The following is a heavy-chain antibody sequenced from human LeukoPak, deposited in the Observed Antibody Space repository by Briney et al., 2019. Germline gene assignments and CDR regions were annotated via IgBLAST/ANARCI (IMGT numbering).Heavy chain of an antibody. D-gene: IGHD6-19*01. CDR2: ISYDGSNK. Sequence: GGSLRLSCAASGFTFSSYGMHWVRQAPGKGLEWVAVISYDGSNKYYADSVKGRFTISRDNSKNTLYLQMNSLRAEDTAVYYCAKQTEWLVSFYYYYYMDVWGKGTTVTVSS. V-gene: IGHV3-30*18. CDR3: AKQTEWLVSFYYYYYMDV. CDR1: GFTFSSYG. J-gene: IGHJ6*03.